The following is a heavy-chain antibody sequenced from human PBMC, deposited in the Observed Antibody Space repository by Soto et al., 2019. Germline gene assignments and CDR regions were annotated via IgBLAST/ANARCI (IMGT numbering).Heavy chain of an antibody. CDR2: IYWDDDK. CDR3: AHRVVWNAERVWFDP. Sequence: KESGPTLVKPTQTLTLTCTFSGFSLSTSGVGVGWIRQPPGKALEWLALIYWDDDKRYSPSLKSRLTITKDTSKNQVVLTMTNMDPVDTATYYCAHRVVWNAERVWFDPWGQGTLVTVSS. CDR1: GFSLSTSGVG. J-gene: IGHJ5*02. D-gene: IGHD1-1*01. V-gene: IGHV2-5*02.